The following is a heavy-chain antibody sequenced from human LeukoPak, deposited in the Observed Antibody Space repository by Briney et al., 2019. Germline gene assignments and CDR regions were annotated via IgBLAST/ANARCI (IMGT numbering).Heavy chain of an antibody. D-gene: IGHD1-26*01. CDR3: AKPSYSGSYSYNLPPFDY. Sequence: GGSLRLSCAASGFTFSNYALHWVRQAPGKGLEWVAVISYDGSNKFYADSVRGRFTISRDNSKNTLFLQMNSLRAEDTAVYYCAKPSYSGSYSYNLPPFDYWGQGTLVTVSS. V-gene: IGHV3-30*04. J-gene: IGHJ4*02. CDR1: GFTFSNYA. CDR2: ISYDGSNK.